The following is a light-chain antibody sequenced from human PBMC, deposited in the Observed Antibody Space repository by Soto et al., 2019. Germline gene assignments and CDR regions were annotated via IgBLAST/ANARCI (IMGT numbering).Light chain of an antibody. J-gene: IGKJ1*01. CDR3: QRYDSFRT. CDR2: KAS. V-gene: IGKV1-5*03. CDR1: QSISNW. Sequence: DIPMTQSPSTLSGSVGDRVTISCGASQSISNWLAWYQQKPGKVPKLLIYKASTLESGVPSRFSGSASGTEFTLTISSLQPDDFATYYCQRYDSFRTFGQGTTVEIK.